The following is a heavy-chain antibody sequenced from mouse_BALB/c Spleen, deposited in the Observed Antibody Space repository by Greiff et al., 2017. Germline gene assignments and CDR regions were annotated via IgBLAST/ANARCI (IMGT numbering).Heavy chain of an antibody. CDR2: ISSGGSYT. CDR1: GFTFSSYT. CDR3: TREGQLGLRSWFAY. V-gene: IGHV5-6-4*01. J-gene: IGHJ3*01. D-gene: IGHD3-2*01. Sequence: VQLKESGGGLVKPGGSLKLSCAASGFTFSSYTMSWVRQTPEKRLEWVATISSGGSYTYYPDSVKGRFTISRDNAKNTLYLQMSSLKSEDTAMYYCTREGQLGLRSWFAYWGQGTLVTVSA.